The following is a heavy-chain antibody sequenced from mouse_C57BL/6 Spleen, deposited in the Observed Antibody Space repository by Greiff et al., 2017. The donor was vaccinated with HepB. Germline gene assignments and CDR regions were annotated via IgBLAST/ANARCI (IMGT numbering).Heavy chain of an antibody. CDR3: ARTLTGTEYFDV. J-gene: IGHJ1*03. V-gene: IGHV5-17*01. D-gene: IGHD4-1*01. CDR1: GFNFSDDG. Sequence: VQLVESGGGLVKPGGSLKLSCAPTGFNFSDDGMHSVRQAPEKGLEWVAYISSGSSTIYYADTVKGRFTISRDNAKNTLFLQMTSLRSEDTAMYYCARTLTGTEYFDVWGTGTTVTVSS. CDR2: ISSGSSTI.